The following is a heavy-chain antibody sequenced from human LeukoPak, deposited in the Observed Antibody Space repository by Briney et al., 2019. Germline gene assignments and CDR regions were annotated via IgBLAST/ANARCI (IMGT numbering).Heavy chain of an antibody. CDR2: ISPSGGST. J-gene: IGHJ6*03. CDR1: GFTFTSYS. CDR3: ARGADYDILTGYMDV. V-gene: IGHV3-23*01. Sequence: PGGSLRLSCAASGFTFTSYSMSWVRQAPGKGLEWVSAISPSGGSTYYADSVKGRFTISRANAKNSLYLEMNSLRAEDTAVYYCARGADYDILTGYMDVWGKGTTVTVSS. D-gene: IGHD3-9*01.